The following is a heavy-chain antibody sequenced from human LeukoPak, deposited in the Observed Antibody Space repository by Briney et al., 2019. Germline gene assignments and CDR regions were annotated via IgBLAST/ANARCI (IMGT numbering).Heavy chain of an antibody. J-gene: IGHJ6*03. V-gene: IGHV3-30*02. D-gene: IGHD3-9*01. Sequence: GGSLRLSCAASGFTFSSYGMHWVRQAPGKGLEWVAFIRYDGSNKYYADSVKGRFTISRDNSKNTLYLQMNSLRAEDTAVYYCAKDGPGARYFERWGYYYYMDVWGKGTTVTISS. CDR1: GFTFSSYG. CDR2: IRYDGSNK. CDR3: AKDGPGARYFERWGYYYYMDV.